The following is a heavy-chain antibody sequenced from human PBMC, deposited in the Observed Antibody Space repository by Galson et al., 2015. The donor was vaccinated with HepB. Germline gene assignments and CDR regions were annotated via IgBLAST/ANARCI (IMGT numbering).Heavy chain of an antibody. CDR1: GMTFSAYS. D-gene: IGHD6-13*01. Sequence: SLRLSCAGSGMTFSAYSMNWVRQAPGKGLEWISYINRRGDKAYYAGSVRGRFTISRNNAANYVYLEMSSLRVEDTGVYFCARGEKRQQLIGSYFFGMDVWGPGTTVIVSS. J-gene: IGHJ6*02. V-gene: IGHV3-11*04. CDR2: INRRGDKA. CDR3: ARGEKRQQLIGSYFFGMDV.